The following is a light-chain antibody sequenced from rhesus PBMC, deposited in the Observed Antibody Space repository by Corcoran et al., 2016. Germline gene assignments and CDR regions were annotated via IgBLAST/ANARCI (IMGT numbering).Light chain of an antibody. Sequence: EIVMTQSPATLSLSPGETATISCRTSQSVSSNLAWYQQKPGQAPRHPIYGASSRATGLPDRFSGSGSGTDFPLTIRSLEPVDFAVYYCQETSNLWTFGQGTKVEIK. CDR1: QSVSSN. J-gene: IGKJ1*01. CDR2: GAS. V-gene: IGKV3-31*02. CDR3: QETSNLWT.